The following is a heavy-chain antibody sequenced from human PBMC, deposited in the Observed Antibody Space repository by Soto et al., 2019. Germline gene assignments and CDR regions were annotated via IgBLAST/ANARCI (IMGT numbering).Heavy chain of an antibody. J-gene: IGHJ6*02. CDR3: ARHRVGATFYYYGMDV. D-gene: IGHD1-26*01. V-gene: IGHV5-51*01. CDR2: IYPGDSDT. CDR1: EYSFTSYW. Sequence: GESLKISCKGSEYSFTSYWIAWVRQMPGKGLEWMGIIYPGDSDTRYSPSFQGQVTISADKSISTAYLQWSSLKASDTAMYYCARHRVGATFYYYGMDVWGQGTTVTVSS.